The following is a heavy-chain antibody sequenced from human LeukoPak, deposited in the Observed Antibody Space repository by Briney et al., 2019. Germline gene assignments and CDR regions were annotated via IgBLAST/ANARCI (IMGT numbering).Heavy chain of an antibody. CDR2: VSYDGRNK. J-gene: IGHJ4*02. Sequence: GGSLRLSCAASGFTFSTYGMHWVRQAPGKGLEWVAVVSYDGRNKHYPDSVKGRFTISRDISTDTLWLQMDSLRTEDTAVYYCAKGPLRGTAAAIDYWGQGTLVTVSS. D-gene: IGHD2-2*01. CDR3: AKGPLRGTAAAIDY. CDR1: GFTFSTYG. V-gene: IGHV3-30*18.